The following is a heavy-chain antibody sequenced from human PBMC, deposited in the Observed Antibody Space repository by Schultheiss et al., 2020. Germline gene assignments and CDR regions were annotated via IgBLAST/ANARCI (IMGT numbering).Heavy chain of an antibody. CDR1: GFTFSTYG. V-gene: IGHV3-23*01. CDR2: LNSNGGRT. D-gene: IGHD3-3*01. CDR3: ARVQLNYDFWSGYYRAPYYFDY. J-gene: IGHJ4*02. Sequence: GGSLRLSCAASGFTFSTYGMSWVRQAPGKGLEWVSSLNSNGGRTYYADSVKGRFTVSRDNSKNTLYLQLDSLRAEDTAVYYCARVQLNYDFWSGYYRAPYYFDYWGQGTLVTVSS.